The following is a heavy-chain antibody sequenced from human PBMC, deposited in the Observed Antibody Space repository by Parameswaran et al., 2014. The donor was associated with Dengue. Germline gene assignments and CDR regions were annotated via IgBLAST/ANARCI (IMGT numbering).Heavy chain of an antibody. CDR3: ARRVPAAIRAFDY. Sequence: ASETLSLTCAVYGGSFSGYYWSWIRQPPGKGLEWIGEINHSGSTNYNPSLKSRVTISVDTSKNQFSLKLSSVTAADTAVYYCARRVPAAIRAFDYWGQGTLVTVSS. D-gene: IGHD2-2*02. V-gene: IGHV4-34*01. J-gene: IGHJ4*02. CDR2: INHSGST. CDR1: GGSFSGYY.